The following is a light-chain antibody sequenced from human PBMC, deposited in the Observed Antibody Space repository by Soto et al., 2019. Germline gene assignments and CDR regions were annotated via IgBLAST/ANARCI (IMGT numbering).Light chain of an antibody. CDR3: QQYDDWPRT. CDR2: GAS. V-gene: IGKV3-15*01. Sequence: EIVMTQSPATLSVSPGERATLSCRASQSVNSNLAWYQQKPGQAPRILIYGASTRATAIPARFSGSGSGTEFTLTISSLQSEVFALYYCQQYDDWPRTFGGGTKVDIK. CDR1: QSVNSN. J-gene: IGKJ4*01.